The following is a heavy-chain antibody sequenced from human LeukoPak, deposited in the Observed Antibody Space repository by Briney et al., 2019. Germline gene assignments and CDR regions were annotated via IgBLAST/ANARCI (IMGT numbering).Heavy chain of an antibody. CDR3: ARDFHVDTAMVSGYMDV. CDR2: ISYDGSNK. V-gene: IGHV3-30-3*01. Sequence: GGSLRLSCAASGFTFSSYAMHWVRQAPGKGLEWVAVISYDGSNKYYADSVKGRFTISRDNSKNTLYLQMNSLRAEDTAVYYCARDFHVDTAMVSGYMDVWGKGTTVTVSS. CDR1: GFTFSSYA. J-gene: IGHJ6*03. D-gene: IGHD5-18*01.